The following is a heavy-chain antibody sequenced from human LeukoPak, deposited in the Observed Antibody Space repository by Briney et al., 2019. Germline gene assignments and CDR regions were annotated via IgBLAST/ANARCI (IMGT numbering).Heavy chain of an antibody. V-gene: IGHV1-2*02. CDR1: GYTFTGYY. D-gene: IGHD3-9*01. Sequence: ASVKVSCKASGYTFTGYYMHWVRQAPGQGLEWMGWINPNSGGTNYAQKFQGRVTMTRDTSISTAYMELSRLRSDDTAVYYCARSPTPITIFLFDHWGQGTLVTVSS. CDR3: ARSPTPITIFLFDH. CDR2: INPNSGGT. J-gene: IGHJ4*02.